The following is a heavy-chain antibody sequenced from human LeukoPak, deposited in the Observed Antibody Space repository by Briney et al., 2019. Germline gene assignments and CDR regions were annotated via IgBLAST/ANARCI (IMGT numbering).Heavy chain of an antibody. Sequence: SGPALVKPTQTLTLTCTFSGFSLGTSGMCVSWIRQPPGKALEWLARIDWDDGKYYSTSLKTRLTISKDTSKNQVVLTMTNMDPVDTATYYCARILEYSSSWPLIDYWGQGTLVTVSS. CDR1: GFSLGTSGMC. CDR2: IDWDDGK. D-gene: IGHD6-13*01. V-gene: IGHV2-70*11. J-gene: IGHJ4*02. CDR3: ARILEYSSSWPLIDY.